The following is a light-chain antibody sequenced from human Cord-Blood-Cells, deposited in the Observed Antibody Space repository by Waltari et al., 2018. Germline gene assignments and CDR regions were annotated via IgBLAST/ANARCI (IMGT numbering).Light chain of an antibody. CDR3: SSYTSSSTLV. J-gene: IGLJ1*01. V-gene: IGLV2-14*03. CDR1: SSDVGGYNY. Sequence: QSALTQPASVSGSPGQSITISCTGTSSDVGGYNYVSWHQQHPGKAPKLMIYDVSNRPSGVSNRCSGSKSGNTASLTISGLQAEDEADYYCSSYTSSSTLVFGTGTKVTVL. CDR2: DVS.